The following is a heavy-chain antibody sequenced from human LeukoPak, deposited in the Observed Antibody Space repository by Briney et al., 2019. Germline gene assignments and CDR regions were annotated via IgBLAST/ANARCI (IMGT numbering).Heavy chain of an antibody. V-gene: IGHV4-34*01. CDR3: ASRPKVGATRGYYFDY. CDR2: INHSGST. J-gene: IGHJ4*02. Sequence: SETLSLTCAVYGGSFSGYYWSWIRQPPGKGLEWIGEINHSGSTYYNPSLKSRVTISVDTSKNQFSLKLSSVTAADTAVYYCASRPKVGATRGYYFDYWGQGTLVTVSS. D-gene: IGHD1-26*01. CDR1: GGSFSGYY.